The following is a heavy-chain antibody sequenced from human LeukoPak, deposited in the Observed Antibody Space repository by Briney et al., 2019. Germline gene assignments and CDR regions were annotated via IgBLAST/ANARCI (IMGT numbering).Heavy chain of an antibody. CDR3: ARWTPQDQPIDY. Sequence: GGSLRLSCAASGFTFSSYSMNWVRQAPGKGLEWVSSISTSSSYIYYADSVKGRFTISRDNAKNSLYLQMNSLRAEDTAVYYCARWTPQDQPIDYWGQGTLVTVSS. CDR1: GFTFSSYS. J-gene: IGHJ4*02. D-gene: IGHD3/OR15-3a*01. V-gene: IGHV3-21*01. CDR2: ISTSSSYI.